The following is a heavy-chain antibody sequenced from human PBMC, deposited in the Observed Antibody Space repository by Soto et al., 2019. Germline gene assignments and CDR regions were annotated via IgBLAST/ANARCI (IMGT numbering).Heavy chain of an antibody. D-gene: IGHD3-9*01. CDR3: ASYDILPGYLDY. Sequence: PSETLSLTCTVSGGSVSSGSYYWSWIRQPPGKGLEWIGYIYYSGSTNYNPSLKSRVTISVDTSKNQFSLKLSSVTAADTAVYYCASYDILPGYLDYWGQGTLVTVSS. CDR1: GGSVSSGSYY. J-gene: IGHJ4*02. CDR2: IYYSGST. V-gene: IGHV4-61*01.